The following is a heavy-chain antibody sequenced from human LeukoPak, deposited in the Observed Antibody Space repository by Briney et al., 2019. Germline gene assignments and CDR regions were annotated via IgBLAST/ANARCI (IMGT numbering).Heavy chain of an antibody. CDR3: ARRSLYGYYLY. J-gene: IGHJ4*02. CDR2: LYYSGST. D-gene: IGHD2-8*02. V-gene: IGHV4-59*08. CDR1: VGSISRYY. Sequence: SETLSLTCTVSVGSISRYYWGSIRQPPGKGLEWVGYLYYSGSTNYNPSLKSRVTISVDTSKNQFSLKLSSVTAADTAVYYCARRSLYGYYLYWGQGTLVTVSS.